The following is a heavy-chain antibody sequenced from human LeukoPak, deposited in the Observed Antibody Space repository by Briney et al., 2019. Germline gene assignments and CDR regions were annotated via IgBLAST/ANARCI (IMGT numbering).Heavy chain of an antibody. CDR3: AKDLWKADY. CDR1: GFTFSSYA. Sequence: GGSLRLSCAASGFTFSSYAMSWVRQAPGKGLEWVSAIGGDAVSTYYADSVKGRFSISRDNSKNTLYLQMNSLRADDTAVYYCAKDLWKADYWGQGPWSPSPQ. CDR2: IGGDAVST. D-gene: IGHD3-3*01. J-gene: IGHJ4*02. V-gene: IGHV3-23*01.